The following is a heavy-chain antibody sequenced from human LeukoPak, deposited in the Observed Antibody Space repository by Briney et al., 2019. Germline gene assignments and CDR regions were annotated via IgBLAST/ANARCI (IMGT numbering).Heavy chain of an antibody. J-gene: IGHJ3*02. D-gene: IGHD2-15*01. Sequence: PGGSLRLSCAASGFTFSSYGMHWVRQAPGKGLEWVAVISYDGSNKYYAASVKGRFTISRDNSKNTLYLQMNSLRAEDTAVYYCAKLLISREVVVVVANDAFDIWGQGTMVTVSS. CDR3: AKLLISREVVVVVANDAFDI. CDR2: ISYDGSNK. V-gene: IGHV3-30*18. CDR1: GFTFSSYG.